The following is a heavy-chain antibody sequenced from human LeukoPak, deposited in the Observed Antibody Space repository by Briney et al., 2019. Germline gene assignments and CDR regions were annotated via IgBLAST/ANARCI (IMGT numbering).Heavy chain of an antibody. CDR1: GFSISSDY. J-gene: IGHJ4*02. CDR2: ISYSGSP. V-gene: IGHV4-59*01. Sequence: AETLSLTCSVSGFSISSDYVIWIRQPPGKGLQWIAFISYSGSPDYNPSLKRRLPILIDTSKNHFSLHVTSVSSADTAVFYCARGGASSRYFDFWGQGPLVTVS. D-gene: IGHD6-13*01. CDR3: ARGGASSRYFDF.